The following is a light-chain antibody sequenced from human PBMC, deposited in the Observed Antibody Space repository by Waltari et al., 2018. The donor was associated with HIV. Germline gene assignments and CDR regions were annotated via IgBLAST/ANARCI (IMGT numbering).Light chain of an antibody. Sequence: QSVLTQPPSTSGTPGQRVTISCSGGISNIGSNYVYWYQGLPGTAPKLLIYRDNHRPSGVPDRFSASNSGTSAALAISGLRSEDEADYYCAAWDDSLSGFVVFGGGTKLTVL. J-gene: IGLJ2*01. CDR1: ISNIGSNY. V-gene: IGLV1-47*01. CDR2: RDN. CDR3: AAWDDSLSGFVV.